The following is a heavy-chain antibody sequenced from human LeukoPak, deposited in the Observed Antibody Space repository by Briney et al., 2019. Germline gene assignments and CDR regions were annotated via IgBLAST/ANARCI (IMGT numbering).Heavy chain of an antibody. J-gene: IGHJ4*02. CDR1: GGTISSSNW. CDR2: IYHSGST. Sequence: SGTLSLTCAVAGGTISSSNWWSWVRQPPGKGLEWIGEIYHSGSTNYNPSLKSRVTMSVDKSKNQFSLKLSSVTAADTAVYYCARLGDGYNWELFDYWGQGTLVTVSS. D-gene: IGHD5-24*01. CDR3: ARLGDGYNWELFDY. V-gene: IGHV4-4*02.